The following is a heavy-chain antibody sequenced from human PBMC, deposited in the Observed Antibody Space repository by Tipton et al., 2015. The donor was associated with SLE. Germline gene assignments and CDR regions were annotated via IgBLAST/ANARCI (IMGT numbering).Heavy chain of an antibody. J-gene: IGHJ4*02. CDR3: ARRPPYGDYED. CDR2: IYTSGST. CDR1: GGSISSGGYY. Sequence: LRLSCTVSGGSISSGGYYWSWIRQHPGKGLEWIGYIYTSGSTNYNPSLKSRVTISVDTSKNQFSLKLSSVTAADTAVYYCARRPPYGDYEDWGQGTLVTVSS. D-gene: IGHD4-17*01. V-gene: IGHV4-31*02.